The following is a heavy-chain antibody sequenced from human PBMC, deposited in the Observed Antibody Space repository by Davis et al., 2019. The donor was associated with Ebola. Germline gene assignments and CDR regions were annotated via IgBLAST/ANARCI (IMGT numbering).Heavy chain of an antibody. J-gene: IGHJ4*02. CDR3: ARRGVGWVQQPFDS. V-gene: IGHV5-51*01. CDR1: GYSFISYW. D-gene: IGHD5-24*01. CDR2: IYSGDSDT. Sequence: PGGSLRLSCKGSGYSFISYWIAWVRQMPGKGPEWMGIIYSGDSDTRYSPSFQGQVTISADKSNNTAYLQWSSLKASDTAMYYCARRGVGWVQQPFDSWGQGTLVTVSS.